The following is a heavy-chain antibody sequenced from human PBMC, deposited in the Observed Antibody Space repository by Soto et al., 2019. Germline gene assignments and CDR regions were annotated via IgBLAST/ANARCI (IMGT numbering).Heavy chain of an antibody. D-gene: IGHD1-26*01. J-gene: IGHJ4*02. CDR2: INPSGRT. Sequence: SETLSLTCAFFGGSFSGNYWSWIRQPPGKGLEWVGEINPSGRTNYNPSLEGRVIISADTSKNQFSLRVTSMTAADTAVYFCARLSEYSGSQRFDYWGQGTMVTVSS. CDR3: ARLSEYSGSQRFDY. CDR1: GGSFSGNY. V-gene: IGHV4-34*01.